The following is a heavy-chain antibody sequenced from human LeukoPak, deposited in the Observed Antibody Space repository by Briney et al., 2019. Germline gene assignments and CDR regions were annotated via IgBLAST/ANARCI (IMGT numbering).Heavy chain of an antibody. J-gene: IGHJ4*02. D-gene: IGHD3-16*01. CDR1: GFIFRSYG. V-gene: IGHV3-33*06. CDR2: IWYDGSNK. CDR3: AKFVGRTRPYYFDY. Sequence: PGGSLRLSCAASGFIFRSYGMHWVRQTPGEGLEWVAAIWYDGSNKYYAGSVKGRFTISRDNSENTLSLQMNSLRAEDTAVYYCAKFVGRTRPYYFDYWGQGTLVTVSS.